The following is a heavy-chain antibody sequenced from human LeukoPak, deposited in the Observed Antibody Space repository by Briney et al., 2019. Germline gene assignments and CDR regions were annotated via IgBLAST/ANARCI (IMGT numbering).Heavy chain of an antibody. V-gene: IGHV4-39*07. CDR1: GGSISSSSYY. Sequence: SETLSLTCTVSGGSISSSSYYWGWIRQPPGKGLEWIGSIYYSGCTYYNPSLKSRVTISVDTSKNQFSLKLSSVTAADTAVYYCARVSLSVRGVTDGYDAFDIWGQGTMVTVSS. D-gene: IGHD3-10*01. CDR3: ARVSLSVRGVTDGYDAFDI. CDR2: IYYSGCT. J-gene: IGHJ3*02.